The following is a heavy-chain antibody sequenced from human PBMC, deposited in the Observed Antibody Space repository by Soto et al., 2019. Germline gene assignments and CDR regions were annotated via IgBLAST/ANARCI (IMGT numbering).Heavy chain of an antibody. D-gene: IGHD3-22*01. V-gene: IGHV3-33*01. CDR3: ARDLHYYDSSGYLYYYYGMDV. CDR2: IWYDGSNK. CDR1: GFTFSSYG. J-gene: IGHJ6*02. Sequence: QPGGSLRLSCAASGFTFSSYGMHWVRQAPGKGLEWVAVIWYDGSNKYYADSVKGRFTISRDNSKNTLYLQMNSLRAEDTAVYYCARDLHYYDSSGYLYYYYGMDVWGQGTTVTVSS.